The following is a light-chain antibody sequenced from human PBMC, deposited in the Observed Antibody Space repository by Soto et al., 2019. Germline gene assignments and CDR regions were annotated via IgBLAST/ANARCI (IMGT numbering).Light chain of an antibody. CDR3: HQYGSSPYT. V-gene: IGKV3-20*01. CDR1: QSVSSNY. J-gene: IGKJ2*01. Sequence: EIVLTQSPGTLSLSPGERATLSCRASQSVSSNYLAWYQQNPGQAPRLLISGASSRATGIPDRFSGSGSGADFTLTISRLEPEEFAVYYCHQYGSSPYTFGQGTKLEIK. CDR2: GAS.